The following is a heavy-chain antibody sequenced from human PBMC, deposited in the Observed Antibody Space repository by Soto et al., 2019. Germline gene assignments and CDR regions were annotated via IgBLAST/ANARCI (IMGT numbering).Heavy chain of an antibody. V-gene: IGHV5-10-1*01. CDR1: GYSFAGYW. Sequence: GESLKISCRGSGYSFAGYWITWVRQKPGKGLEWMGRIDPSDSQTYYSPSFRGHVTVSATKSITTVFLQWSSLRASDTAMYYCARQIYDSDTGPNFQYYFDSWGQGTPVTVSS. J-gene: IGHJ4*02. CDR3: ARQIYDSDTGPNFQYYFDS. CDR2: IDPSDSQT. D-gene: IGHD3-22*01.